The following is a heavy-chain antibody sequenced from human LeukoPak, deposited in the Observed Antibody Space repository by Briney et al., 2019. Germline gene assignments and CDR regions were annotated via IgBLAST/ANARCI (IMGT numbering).Heavy chain of an antibody. Sequence: GESLKISCKGSGYSFTSYWINWVRQMPGKGLEWMGRIDPSDSYTNYSPSFQGHVTISPDKSISTACLQWSSLQASDTAMYYCASAAAAGPGGFDYWGQGTLVTVSS. D-gene: IGHD6-13*01. J-gene: IGHJ4*02. CDR1: GYSFTSYW. V-gene: IGHV5-10-1*01. CDR2: IDPSDSYT. CDR3: ASAAAAGPGGFDY.